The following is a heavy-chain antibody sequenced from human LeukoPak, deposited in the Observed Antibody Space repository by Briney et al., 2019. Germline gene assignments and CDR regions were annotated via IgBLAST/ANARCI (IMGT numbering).Heavy chain of an antibody. CDR2: INHSGST. Sequence: PSETLSLTCAVYGGSFSGYYWSWIRQPPGKGLEWIGEINHSGSTNYNPSLKSRVTISVDTSKNQFSLKLSSVTAADTAVYYCARGGQQLVQDDYYGMDVWGKGTTVTVSS. CDR3: ARGGQQLVQDDYYGMDV. V-gene: IGHV4-34*01. CDR1: GGSFSGYY. D-gene: IGHD6-13*01. J-gene: IGHJ6*04.